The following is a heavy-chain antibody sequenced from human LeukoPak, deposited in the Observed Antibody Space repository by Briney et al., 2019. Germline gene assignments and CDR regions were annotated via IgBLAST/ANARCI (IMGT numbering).Heavy chain of an antibody. V-gene: IGHV4-39*01. CDR3: ARRGATVTTSLGAFDY. CDR1: GGSISSSNYH. D-gene: IGHD4-17*01. CDR2: IYYRGST. J-gene: IGHJ4*02. Sequence: SETLSLTCTVSGGSISSSNYHWGWIRQPPGKGLEWIGSIYYRGSTYYNPSLKSRVAISVDTSKNQFSLKLSSVTAADSAVYYCARRGATVTTSLGAFDYWGQGTLVTVSS.